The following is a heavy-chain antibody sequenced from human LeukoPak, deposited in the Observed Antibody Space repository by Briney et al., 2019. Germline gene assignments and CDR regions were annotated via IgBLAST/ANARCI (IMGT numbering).Heavy chain of an antibody. J-gene: IGHJ5*02. V-gene: IGHV1-69*01. Sequence: GSSVKVSCKASGGTFSSYAISWVRHAPGQGLEWMGGIIPIFGTANYAQKFQGRVTITADESTSTAYMELSSLRSEDTAVYYCARRVVAATHGVNWFDPWGQGTLVTVSS. CDR3: ARRVVAATHGVNWFDP. CDR1: GGTFSSYA. CDR2: IIPIFGTA. D-gene: IGHD2-15*01.